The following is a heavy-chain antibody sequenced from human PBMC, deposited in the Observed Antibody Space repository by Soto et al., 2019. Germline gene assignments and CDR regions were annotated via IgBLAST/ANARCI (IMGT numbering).Heavy chain of an antibody. Sequence: QVQLQESGPGLVKPSQTLSLTCTVSGGSISSGGYYWSWIRQHPEKGLEWIGYIYYSGSTYYNPSLKSRVIILVDMSKNQFSLNLTSVTAADTAVYYCARDYSGYGHFDYWGQGTRVTVSS. CDR1: GGSISSGGYY. V-gene: IGHV4-31*03. CDR3: ARDYSGYGHFDY. CDR2: IYYSGST. D-gene: IGHD5-12*01. J-gene: IGHJ4*02.